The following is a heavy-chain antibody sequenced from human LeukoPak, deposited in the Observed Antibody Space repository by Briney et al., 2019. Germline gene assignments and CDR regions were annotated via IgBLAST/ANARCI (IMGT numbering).Heavy chain of an antibody. CDR1: GGSISSGDYY. Sequence: SETLSLTCTVSGGSISSGDYYWSWIRQPPGKGLEWIGYIYYSGSTYYNPSLKSRLTISLDTSKNQFPLKLSSVTAADTAVYYCARDSRTSSAAGAFDIWGQGTMVTVSS. J-gene: IGHJ3*02. CDR2: IYYSGST. V-gene: IGHV4-30-4*01. D-gene: IGHD6-25*01. CDR3: ARDSRTSSAAGAFDI.